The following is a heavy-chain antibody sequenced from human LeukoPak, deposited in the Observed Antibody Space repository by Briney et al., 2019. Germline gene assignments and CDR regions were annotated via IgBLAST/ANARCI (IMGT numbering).Heavy chain of an antibody. CDR2: ISGSGAST. Sequence: GGSLRLSCAASGFPFSSYAMNWVRQAPGKGLEWVSAISGSGASTYYADSVKDRFTLSRDDSKNTLYLQMNSLRAEDTAVYYCAKSRSGSSTSCYNYWGQGTLVTVSS. D-gene: IGHD2-2*02. V-gene: IGHV3-23*01. CDR3: AKSRSGSSTSCYNY. CDR1: GFPFSSYA. J-gene: IGHJ4*02.